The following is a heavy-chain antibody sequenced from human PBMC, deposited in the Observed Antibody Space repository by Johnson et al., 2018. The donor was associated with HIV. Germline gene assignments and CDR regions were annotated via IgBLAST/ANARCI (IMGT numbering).Heavy chain of an antibody. CDR3: ATSGNYDDDAFDI. CDR2: ISWNSGSI. CDR1: GFTFDDYA. Sequence: EVQLVESGGGVVQPGRSLRLSCAASGFTFDDYAMHWVRQAPGKGLEWVSGISWNSGSIGYADSVKGRFTISRDNAKNTLYLQMNSLRAEDTAVYYCATSGNYDDDAFDIWGQGTMVTVSS. J-gene: IGHJ3*02. D-gene: IGHD3-22*01. V-gene: IGHV3-9*01.